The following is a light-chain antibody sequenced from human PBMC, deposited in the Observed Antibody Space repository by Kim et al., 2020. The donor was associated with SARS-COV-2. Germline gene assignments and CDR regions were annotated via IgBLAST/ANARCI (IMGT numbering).Light chain of an antibody. CDR1: QSVSSRN. CDR3: QQYGNAPRS. Sequence: EIVLTQSPGTLSLSPGERAILSCRASQSVSSRNLAWYQQKPGQAPRLLIYGASSRATGIPDRVSGSGSGTDFTLTISRLEPEDFAVYYCQQYGNAPRSFGQGTKLEI. CDR2: GAS. J-gene: IGKJ2*03. V-gene: IGKV3-20*01.